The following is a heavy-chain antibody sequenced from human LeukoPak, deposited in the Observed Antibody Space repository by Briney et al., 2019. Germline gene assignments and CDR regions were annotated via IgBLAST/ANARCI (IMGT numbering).Heavy chain of an antibody. CDR2: ISSSSRDI. CDR3: ARDSDSSGHYYMDYFDY. D-gene: IGHD3-22*01. Sequence: GGSLRLSCAASGFTFTSYAMNWARQAPGKGLEWVSSISSSSRDINYADSVKGRFTISRDNAWNSLYLQMNSLRAEDTAVYYCARDSDSSGHYYMDYFDYWGQGALVTVSS. CDR1: GFTFTSYA. J-gene: IGHJ4*02. V-gene: IGHV3-21*01.